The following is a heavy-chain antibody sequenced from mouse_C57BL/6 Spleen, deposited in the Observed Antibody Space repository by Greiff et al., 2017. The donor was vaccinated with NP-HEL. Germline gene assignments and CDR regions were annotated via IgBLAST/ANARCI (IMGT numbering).Heavy chain of an antibody. V-gene: IGHV1-26*01. CDR2: INPNNGGT. J-gene: IGHJ2*01. CDR1: GYTFTDYY. Sequence: EVQLQQSGPELVKPGASVKISCKASGYTFTDYYMNWVKQSHGKSLEWIGDINPNNGGTSYNQKFKGKATLTVDKSSSTAYMELRSLTSEDSAVYYCARRRYYSNYFDYWGQGTTLTVSS. CDR3: ARRRYYSNYFDY. D-gene: IGHD2-5*01.